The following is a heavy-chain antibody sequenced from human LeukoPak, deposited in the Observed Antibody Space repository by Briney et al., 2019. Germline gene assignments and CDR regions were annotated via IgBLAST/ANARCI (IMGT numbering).Heavy chain of an antibody. D-gene: IGHD3-10*01. CDR1: GGSISSSSYY. V-gene: IGHV4-39*01. CDR3: ARRNVLWFGEQYYFDY. CDR2: IYYSGST. Sequence: SETLSLTCTVSGGSISSSSYYWGWIRQPPGKGLEWIGSIYYSGSTYYNPSLKSRVTISVDTSKNQFSLKLSSVTAADTAVYYCARRNVLWFGEQYYFDYWGQGTLVTVSS. J-gene: IGHJ4*02.